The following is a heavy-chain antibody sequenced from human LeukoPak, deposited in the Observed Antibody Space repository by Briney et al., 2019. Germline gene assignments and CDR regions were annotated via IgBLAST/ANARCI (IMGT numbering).Heavy chain of an antibody. Sequence: PSETLSLTCAVYGGSFSGYYWSWIRQPPGKGLEWIWEINHSGSTNYNPSLKSRVTISVDTSKNQFSLKLSSVTAADTAVYYCARRRTLAAAGMCFDYWGQGTLVTVSS. CDR3: ARRRTLAAAGMCFDY. J-gene: IGHJ4*02. D-gene: IGHD6-13*01. CDR2: INHSGST. V-gene: IGHV4-34*01. CDR1: GGSFSGYY.